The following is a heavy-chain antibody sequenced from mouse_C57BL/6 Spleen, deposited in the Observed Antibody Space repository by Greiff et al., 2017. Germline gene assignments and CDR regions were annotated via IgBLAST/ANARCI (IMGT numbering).Heavy chain of an antibody. CDR2: ISNGGSYT. V-gene: IGHV5-4*01. Sequence: EVQRLQSGGGLVKPGGSLKLSCAASGFTFSSYAMSWVRQTPEKRLEWVATISNGGSYTYYPDNVKGRFTISRDNAKNNLYLQMSHLKSEDTAMYYYASITPDYFDYWGQGTTLTVSS. CDR1: GFTFSSYA. D-gene: IGHD1-1*01. J-gene: IGHJ2*01. CDR3: ASITPDYFDY.